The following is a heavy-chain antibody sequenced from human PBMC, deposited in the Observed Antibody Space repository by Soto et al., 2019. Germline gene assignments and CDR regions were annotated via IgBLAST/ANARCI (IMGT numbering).Heavy chain of an antibody. J-gene: IGHJ6*02. V-gene: IGHV5-51*01. D-gene: IGHD6-13*01. Sequence: GESLKISCKGSGCSFTSYWIGWVRQMPGKGLEWMGIIYPGDSDTRYSPSFQGQVTISADKSISTAYLQWSSLKASDTAMYYCARTGGAAAGAHYYYYGMDVWGQGTTVTVSS. CDR1: GCSFTSYW. CDR3: ARTGGAAAGAHYYYYGMDV. CDR2: IYPGDSDT.